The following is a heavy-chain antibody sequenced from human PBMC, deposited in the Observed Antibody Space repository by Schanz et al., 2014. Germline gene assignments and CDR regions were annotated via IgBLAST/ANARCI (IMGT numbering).Heavy chain of an antibody. CDR2: ILGLASTT. D-gene: IGHD3-10*01. Sequence: EVQLLESGGGLVQPGGSLRLSCAASGFTFSTSAMSWVRQVPGKGLEWVSAILGLASTTYYADSVKGRFTISRDNSKNLLYLQMNSLRAEDTAVYYCAKGRFGELSAFDIWGQGTMVTVSS. J-gene: IGHJ3*02. CDR1: GFTFSTSA. CDR3: AKGRFGELSAFDI. V-gene: IGHV3-23*01.